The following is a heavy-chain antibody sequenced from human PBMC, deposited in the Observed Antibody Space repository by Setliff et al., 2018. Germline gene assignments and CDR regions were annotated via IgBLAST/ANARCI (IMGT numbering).Heavy chain of an antibody. Sequence: GASVKVSCKASGYIFSAYYIHWVRQAPGQGHEWMGSINTKSGAVNSAERFQGRVTLTEDTSTDTAYMVPSTLRSEDTAVYYCVIVGSGRGLSYYNMDVWGQGTTVTVSS. CDR2: INTKSGAV. CDR3: VIVGSGRGLSYYNMDV. CDR1: GYIFSAYY. D-gene: IGHD3-10*01. J-gene: IGHJ6*02. V-gene: IGHV1-2*02.